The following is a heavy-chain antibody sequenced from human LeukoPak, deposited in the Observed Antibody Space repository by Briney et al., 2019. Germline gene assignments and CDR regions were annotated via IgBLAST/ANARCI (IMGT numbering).Heavy chain of an antibody. CDR3: ARAYYDSSGYSCFDY. D-gene: IGHD3-22*01. CDR1: GYTFTGYY. Sequence: ASVKVSCKASGYTFTGYYMHWVRQAPGQGLEWMGWINPNSGGTNYAQKFRGRVTMTRDTSISTAYMELSRLRSDDTAVYYCARAYYDSSGYSCFDYWGQGTLVTVSS. J-gene: IGHJ4*02. CDR2: INPNSGGT. V-gene: IGHV1-2*02.